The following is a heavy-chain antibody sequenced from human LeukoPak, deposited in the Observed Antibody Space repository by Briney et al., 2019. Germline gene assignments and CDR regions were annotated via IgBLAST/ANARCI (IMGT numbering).Heavy chain of an antibody. CDR3: AREEGSGGYYHGMDV. V-gene: IGHV3-7*03. CDR1: GFTFSSYW. J-gene: IGHJ6*04. Sequence: GGSLRPSCAASGFTFSSYWMSWVRQAPGKGLEWVANIKQDGSEKYYVDSVKGRFTISRDNAKNSLYLQMNSLRAEDTAVYYCAREEGSGGYYHGMDVWGKGTTVTVSS. D-gene: IGHD3-10*01. CDR2: IKQDGSEK.